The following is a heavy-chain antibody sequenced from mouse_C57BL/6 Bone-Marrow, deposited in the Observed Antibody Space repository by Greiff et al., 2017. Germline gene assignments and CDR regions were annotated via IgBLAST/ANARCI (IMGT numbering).Heavy chain of an antibody. J-gene: IGHJ3*01. CDR2: ISSGSSTI. D-gene: IGHD2-4*01. CDR3: ARFLYDYDPAWFAY. CDR1: GFTFSDYG. Sequence: EVQGVESGGGLVKPGGSLKLSCAASGFTFSDYGMHWVRQAPEKGLEWVAYISSGSSTIYYADTVKGRFTISRDNAKNTLFLQMTSLRSEDTAMYYCARFLYDYDPAWFAYWGQGTLVTVSA. V-gene: IGHV5-17*01.